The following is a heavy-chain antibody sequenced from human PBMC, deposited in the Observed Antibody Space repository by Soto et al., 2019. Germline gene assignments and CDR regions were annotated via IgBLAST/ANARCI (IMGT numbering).Heavy chain of an antibody. CDR1: GYTFTIYW. V-gene: IGHV5-10-1*01. D-gene: IGHD3-22*01. J-gene: IGHJ3*02. Sequence: GESLNISCKGSGYTFTIYWITWVRQMPGKGLEWMGRIDPSDSYNNYSPSFQGHVTISADKSIRTAYLQWSSLKASDTAMYYCARGYDSSGYFAFDIWGQGTKVTVSS. CDR2: IDPSDSYN. CDR3: ARGYDSSGYFAFDI.